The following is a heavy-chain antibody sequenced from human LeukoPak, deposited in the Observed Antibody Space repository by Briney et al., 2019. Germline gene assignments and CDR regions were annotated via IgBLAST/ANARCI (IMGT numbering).Heavy chain of an antibody. CDR3: ARANVADYYYGMDV. CDR1: GGSITSGGYY. J-gene: IGHJ6*02. Sequence: SETLSLTCTVSGGSITSGGYYWSWIRQHPGKGLEWIGYIYYSGSTYYNPSLKSRVTISVDTSKNQFSLKLSSATAADTAVYYCARANVADYYYGMDVWGQGTTVTVSS. D-gene: IGHD3-16*01. CDR2: IYYSGST. V-gene: IGHV4-31*03.